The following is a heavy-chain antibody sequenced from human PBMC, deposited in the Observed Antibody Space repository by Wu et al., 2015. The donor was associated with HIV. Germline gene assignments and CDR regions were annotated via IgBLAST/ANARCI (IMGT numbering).Heavy chain of an antibody. CDR1: GYTFTSYY. D-gene: IGHD1-14*01. CDR3: ASCNRPPSSYYYYMDV. CDR2: INPSGGST. J-gene: IGHJ6*03. Sequence: QVQLVQSGAEVKKPGASVNVSCKASGYTFTSYYMHWVRQAPGQGLEWMGIINPSGGSTSYAQKFQGRVTMTRDTSTSTVYMELSSLRSDDTAVYYCASCNRPPSSYYYYMDVWGQRDHGHRLL. V-gene: IGHV1-46*01.